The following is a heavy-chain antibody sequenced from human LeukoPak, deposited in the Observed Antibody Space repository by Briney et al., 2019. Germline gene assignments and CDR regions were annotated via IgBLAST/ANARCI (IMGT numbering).Heavy chain of an antibody. Sequence: GGSLRLSCAASGFTFSTYWMHWVRQAPGKGLEWVANIKQDGSEKYYVDSVKGRFTISRDNAKNSLYLQMNSLRAEDTAVYYCEIAAAGRAYWGQGTLVTVSS. CDR2: IKQDGSEK. D-gene: IGHD6-13*01. CDR3: EIAAAGRAY. V-gene: IGHV3-7*03. CDR1: GFTFSTYW. J-gene: IGHJ4*02.